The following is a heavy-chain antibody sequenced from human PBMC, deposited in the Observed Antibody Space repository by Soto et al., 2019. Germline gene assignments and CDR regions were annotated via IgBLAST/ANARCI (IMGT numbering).Heavy chain of an antibody. CDR2: VSTGAETT. CDR3: ASTYSREGWYFDY. Sequence: EVHLLESGGGLVQPGGSLVLSCAASGFTFSSYGMSWFRQSPGKGLEWVSAVSTGAETTDYADSVKGRFTISRDNSKNTLNLQMNSLRVEYTALYYCASTYSREGWYFDYWGHGTVVTVSS. J-gene: IGHJ4*01. V-gene: IGHV3-23*01. CDR1: GFTFSSYG. D-gene: IGHD6-13*01.